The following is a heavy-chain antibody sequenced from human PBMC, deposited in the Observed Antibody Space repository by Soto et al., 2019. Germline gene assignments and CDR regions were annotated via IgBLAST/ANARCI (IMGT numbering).Heavy chain of an antibody. D-gene: IGHD2-15*01. Sequence: PSETLSLTSAVYGGSLSSGGYSWSWIRQPPGKGLEWIGYTYHSGSTYYNPSLKSRVTISVDRSKNQFSLKLSSVTAADTSVYYCYGGLLNILYYWGQGTPVTVSS. CDR1: GGSLSSGGYS. CDR2: TYHSGST. CDR3: YGGLLNILYY. J-gene: IGHJ4*01. V-gene: IGHV4-30-2*01.